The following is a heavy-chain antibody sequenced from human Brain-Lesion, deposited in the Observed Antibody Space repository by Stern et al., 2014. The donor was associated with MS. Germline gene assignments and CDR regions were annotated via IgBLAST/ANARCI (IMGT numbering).Heavy chain of an antibody. CDR3: ARTYSSGWYGGHAFDI. D-gene: IGHD6-19*01. CDR1: GYRFDNYW. CDR2: IYPADSDT. J-gene: IGHJ3*02. V-gene: IGHV5-51*01. Sequence: EDQLVESGAEVKKPGESLKISCKGSGYRFDNYWIGWVRQKPGKGLEWMGIIYPADSDTRYSPSLQGQVTISADKSISTVYLQWSSLKASDTAMYYCARTYSSGWYGGHAFDIWGQGTMVTVSS.